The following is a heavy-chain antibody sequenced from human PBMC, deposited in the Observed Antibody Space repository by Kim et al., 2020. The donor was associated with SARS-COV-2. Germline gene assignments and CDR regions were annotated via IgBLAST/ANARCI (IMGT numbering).Heavy chain of an antibody. J-gene: IGHJ6*02. V-gene: IGHV2-70*01. D-gene: IGHD2-15*01. CDR2: DK. CDR3: AREVGAPYMDV. Sequence: DKYYSTSLKTRLTISKDTSKNQVVLTMTNMDPVDTATYYCAREVGAPYMDVWGQGTTVTVSS.